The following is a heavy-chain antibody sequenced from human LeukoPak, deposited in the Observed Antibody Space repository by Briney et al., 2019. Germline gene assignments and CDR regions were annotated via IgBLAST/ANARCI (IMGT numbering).Heavy chain of an antibody. CDR1: GGSISIYY. CDR2: IYYSGST. CDR3: ERSLHCSGGSCFSSWFDP. D-gene: IGHD2-15*01. Sequence: SETLSLTCTVSGGSISIYYWSWIRQPPGKGLEWIGYIYYSGSTNYNSSLKSRVIISVDTSKNQFSLKLSSVTAADTAVYYCERSLHCSGGSCFSSWFDPWGQGTLVTVSS. J-gene: IGHJ5*02. V-gene: IGHV4-59*01.